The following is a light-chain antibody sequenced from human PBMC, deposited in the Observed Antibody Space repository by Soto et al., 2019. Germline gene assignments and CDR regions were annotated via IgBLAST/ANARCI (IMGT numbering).Light chain of an antibody. CDR2: LGS. J-gene: IGKJ4*01. CDR1: QSLLQSNGNNQ. V-gene: IGKV2-28*01. Sequence: EIVMTQSPLSLPVTPGEPASISCRSSQSLLQSNGNNQLVWVLQKPGQSPQLLMYLGSSRASGVPYRFRGSGLGTDFTLKISRVEPDDVGVYYCMQVLQTPPTFGGGTKVEIK. CDR3: MQVLQTPPT.